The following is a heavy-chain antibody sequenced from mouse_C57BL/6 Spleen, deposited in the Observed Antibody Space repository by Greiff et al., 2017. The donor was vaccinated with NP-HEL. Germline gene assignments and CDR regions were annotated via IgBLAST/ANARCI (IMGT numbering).Heavy chain of an antibody. Sequence: VKLQQPGAELVKPGASVTLSCKASGYTFTSYWMHWVKQRPGRGLEWIGRIDPNSGGTKYNEKFKSKATLTVDKPSSTAYMQLSSLTSEDTAVYYWARRLSYSGYVDVWGTGTTVTVSS. CDR3: ARRLSYSGYVDV. V-gene: IGHV1-72*01. CDR2: IDPNSGGT. J-gene: IGHJ1*03. D-gene: IGHD1-1*01. CDR1: GYTFTSYW.